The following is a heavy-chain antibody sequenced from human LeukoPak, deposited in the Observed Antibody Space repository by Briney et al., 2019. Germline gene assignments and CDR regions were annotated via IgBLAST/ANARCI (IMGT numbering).Heavy chain of an antibody. CDR1: GFTFSNFV. D-gene: IGHD6-19*01. J-gene: IGHJ4*02. Sequence: GGSLRLSCAASGFTFSNFVMSWVRQAPGKGLQWVSSISASGAATYYADSVKGRFAISRDNSKNTLYLQMNSLRAEDTAVYYCAKRPVPATTYYFDYWGQGTLVSVSS. CDR3: AKRPVPATTYYFDY. CDR2: ISASGAAT. V-gene: IGHV3-23*01.